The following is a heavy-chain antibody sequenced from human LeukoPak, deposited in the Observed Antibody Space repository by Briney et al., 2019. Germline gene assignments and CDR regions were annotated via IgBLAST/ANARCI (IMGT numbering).Heavy chain of an antibody. CDR3: AGARRIFDY. CDR2: IYYSGST. V-gene: IGHV4-31*03. Sequence: SQTLSLTCTVSGGSISSGGYHWSWIRQHPGKGLEWIGYIYYSGSTYYNPSLKSRVTISVDTSKNQFSLKLSSVTAADTAVYYCAGARRIFDYWGQGTLVTVSS. CDR1: GGSISSGGYH. J-gene: IGHJ4*02.